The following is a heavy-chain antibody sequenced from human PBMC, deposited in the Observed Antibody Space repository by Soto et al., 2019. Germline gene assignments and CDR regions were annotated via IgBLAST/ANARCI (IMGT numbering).Heavy chain of an antibody. CDR2: IYATGTT. CDR3: VRDGTKTLRDWFDP. CDR1: GASISCFY. V-gene: IGHV4-4*07. Sequence: SETLSLTCTVSGASISCFYWSWIRKSAGKGLEWIGRIYATGTTDYNPSLKSRVMMSVDTSKKQFSLKLRSVTAADTAVYYCVRDGTKTLRDWFDPWGQGISVTVSS. J-gene: IGHJ5*02. D-gene: IGHD1-1*01.